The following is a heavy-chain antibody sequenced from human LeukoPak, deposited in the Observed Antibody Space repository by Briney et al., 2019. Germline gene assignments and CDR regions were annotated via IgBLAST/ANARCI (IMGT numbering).Heavy chain of an antibody. V-gene: IGHV3-23*01. Sequence: GGSLRLSCAVSGITLSNYGMSWVRQAPGKGLEWVAGISDSGGRTNYADSVKGRFTISRDNPKNTLYLQMNSLRAEDTVVYFCAKRGVVIRDILVGFHKEAYYFDSWGQGALVTVSS. CDR1: GITLSNYG. J-gene: IGHJ4*02. D-gene: IGHD2-15*01. CDR3: AKRGVVIRDILVGFHKEAYYFDS. CDR2: ISDSGGRT.